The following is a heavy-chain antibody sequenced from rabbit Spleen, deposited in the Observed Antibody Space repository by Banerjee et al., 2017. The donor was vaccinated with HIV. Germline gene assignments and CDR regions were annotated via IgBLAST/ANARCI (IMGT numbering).Heavy chain of an antibody. CDR2: IDAGSSGFT. CDR1: GVSFSSSSY. Sequence: EESGGGLVKPGASLTLTCTASGVSFSSSSYMCWVRQAPGKGLEWIACIDAGSSGFTYFASWAKGRFTCSKTSSTTATLQMTRLTVADTATYFCARDSSSSFSSYGMDLWGPGTLVTV. V-gene: IGHV1S40*01. CDR3: ARDSSSSFSSYGMDL. J-gene: IGHJ6*01. D-gene: IGHD1-1*01.